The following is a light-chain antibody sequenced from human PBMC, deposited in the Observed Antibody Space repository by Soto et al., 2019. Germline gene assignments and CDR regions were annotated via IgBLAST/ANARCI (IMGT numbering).Light chain of an antibody. CDR1: SRDVGGYNY. J-gene: IGLJ1*01. V-gene: IGLV2-14*01. CDR3: SSYTSSRALLYV. Sequence: QSALTQPASVSGSPGQSVTISCTGTSRDVGGYNYVSWYQQHPGKAPKLMIYGVSNRPSGVSNRFSGSKSGNTASLTISGLQAEDEADDYCSSYTSSRALLYVFGTGTKVTVL. CDR2: GVS.